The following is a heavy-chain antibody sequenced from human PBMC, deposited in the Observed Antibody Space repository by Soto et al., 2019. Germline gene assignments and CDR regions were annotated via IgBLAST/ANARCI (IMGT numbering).Heavy chain of an antibody. CDR1: RYIFTSYN. CDR3: ARIVGPGLTYFDF. V-gene: IGHV1-46*01. D-gene: IGHD2-2*01. J-gene: IGHJ4*02. Sequence: ASVKVSFTASRYIFTSYNIHWVREAPGQGLEWLGEINPRSGGSGSDQKFQGRVSMTRDTSTTTVYMVLSNLRSDDTAVYYCARIVGPGLTYFDFWGQGTPVNVSS. CDR2: INPRSGGS.